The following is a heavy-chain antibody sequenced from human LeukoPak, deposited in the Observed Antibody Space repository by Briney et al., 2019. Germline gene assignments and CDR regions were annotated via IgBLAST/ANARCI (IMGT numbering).Heavy chain of an antibody. CDR2: IIPIFGTA. CDR1: GGTFSSYA. CDR3: ARDRYYYDSSGYPPTWGIGY. D-gene: IGHD3-22*01. V-gene: IGHV1-69*05. J-gene: IGHJ4*02. Sequence: ASVKVSCKASGGTFSSYAISWVRQAPGQGLEWMGRIIPIFGTANCAQKFQGRVTITTDESTSTAYMELSSLRSEDTAVYYCARDRYYYDSSGYPPTWGIGYWGQGTLVTVSS.